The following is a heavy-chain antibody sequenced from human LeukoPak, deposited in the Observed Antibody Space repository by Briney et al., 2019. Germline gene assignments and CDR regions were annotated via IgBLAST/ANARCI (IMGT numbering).Heavy chain of an antibody. Sequence: HAGGSLRLSCAASGLTFSSYEMNWVRQAPGKGLEWISYISSSGSTIYYADSVKGRFTISRDNAKYSLYLQMNSLRAEDTAVYYCARDKTRGGYYYMDVWGKGTTVTISS. V-gene: IGHV3-48*03. J-gene: IGHJ6*03. CDR2: ISSSGSTI. CDR1: GLTFSSYE. CDR3: ARDKTRGGYYYMDV. D-gene: IGHD1/OR15-1a*01.